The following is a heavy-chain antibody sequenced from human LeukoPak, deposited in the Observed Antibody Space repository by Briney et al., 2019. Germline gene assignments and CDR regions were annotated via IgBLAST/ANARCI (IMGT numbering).Heavy chain of an antibody. CDR1: GGSISSSSYY. V-gene: IGHV4-39*01. Sequence: SETLSLTCTVSGGSISSSSYYWGWIRQPPGKGLEWIGSIYYSGSTYYNPSLRSRVTISVDTSKNQFSLKLSSVTAADTAVYYCARLEIAVALFGYWGQGTLVTVSS. D-gene: IGHD6-19*01. CDR3: ARLEIAVALFGY. CDR2: IYYSGST. J-gene: IGHJ4*02.